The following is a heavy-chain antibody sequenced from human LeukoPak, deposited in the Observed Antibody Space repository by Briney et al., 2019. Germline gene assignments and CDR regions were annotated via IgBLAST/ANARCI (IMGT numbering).Heavy chain of an antibody. J-gene: IGHJ4*02. V-gene: IGHV3-30*04. Sequence: GGSLRLSCAASGFTFSSYATHWVRQAPGKGLEWVAVISYDGSNKYYADSVKGRFTISRDNSKNTLYLQMNSLRAEDTAVYYCARDYYGSGSYYDYWGQGTLVTVSS. CDR3: ARDYYGSGSYYDY. D-gene: IGHD3-10*01. CDR1: GFTFSSYA. CDR2: ISYDGSNK.